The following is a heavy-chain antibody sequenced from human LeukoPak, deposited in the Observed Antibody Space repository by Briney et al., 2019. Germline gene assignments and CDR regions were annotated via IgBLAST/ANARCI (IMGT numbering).Heavy chain of an antibody. Sequence: SETLSLTCSVSDDSITMYYWTWIRQPPGKGLEWTGYVDHTGSTNFNPSLNGRVSISRDTTKNLFSLRLRSVTAADTAVYFCARGRVSSSTWYSTYYYYFYMDVWGKGATVTVSS. CDR3: ARGRVSSSTWYSTYYYYFYMDV. CDR1: DDSITMYY. CDR2: VDHTGST. J-gene: IGHJ6*03. D-gene: IGHD1-1*01. V-gene: IGHV4-59*01.